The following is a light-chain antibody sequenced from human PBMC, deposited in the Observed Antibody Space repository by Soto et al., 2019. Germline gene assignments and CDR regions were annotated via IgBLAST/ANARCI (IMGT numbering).Light chain of an antibody. Sequence: EIVMTQSPATLSVSPGERATLPCRASQNISSNLAWYQQKPGQAPRLLIYGASTRATGIPARFSGSGSGTEFTLTISSLQSEDFAVYHCQQYNLWPRTFGQGTKVEIK. V-gene: IGKV3-15*01. CDR3: QQYNLWPRT. CDR1: QNISSN. CDR2: GAS. J-gene: IGKJ1*01.